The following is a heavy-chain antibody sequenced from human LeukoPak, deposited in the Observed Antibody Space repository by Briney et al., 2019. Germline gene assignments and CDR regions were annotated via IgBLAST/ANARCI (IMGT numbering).Heavy chain of an antibody. D-gene: IGHD2-21*01. V-gene: IGHV3-30*18. CDR3: AKIPSLDYHDY. CDR1: GFTFSSYG. J-gene: IGHJ4*02. CDR2: ISYDGSNK. Sequence: GGSLRLSCAASGFTFSSYGMHWVRRDPGEGLEWVAVISYDGSNKYYADSVKGRFTISRDNSKNTLYLQMNSLRAEDTAVYYCAKIPSLDYHDYWGQGTLVTVSS.